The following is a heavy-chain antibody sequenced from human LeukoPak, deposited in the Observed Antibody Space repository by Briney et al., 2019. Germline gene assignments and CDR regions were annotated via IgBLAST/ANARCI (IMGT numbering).Heavy chain of an antibody. J-gene: IGHJ4*02. Sequence: GPVKVSCKASGYTFTSFGISWVRPAPGQGPEWMGWISAYNGNTNYVQKFQGRVTMTTDTSTSTAYMELRSLTSDDTAVYYCARDLGLDTTMIFFDYWGQGTLVTVSS. CDR2: ISAYNGNT. D-gene: IGHD5-18*01. V-gene: IGHV1-18*01. CDR3: ARDLGLDTTMIFFDY. CDR1: GYTFTSFG.